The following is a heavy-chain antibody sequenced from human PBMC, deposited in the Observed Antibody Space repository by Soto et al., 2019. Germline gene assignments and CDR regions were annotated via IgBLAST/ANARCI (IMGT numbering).Heavy chain of an antibody. Sequence: GGSLSLSCAASGFTFSSYAMSWVRQAPGKGLEWVSTISAYGNTYYADSVKGRFTISRDISKNTLYLQMNSLRAEDTALYYCAKRVVVSATSYYFDYWGQGT. J-gene: IGHJ4*02. V-gene: IGHV3-23*01. CDR2: ISAYGNT. CDR1: GFTFSSYA. CDR3: AKRVVVSATSYYFDY. D-gene: IGHD2-15*01.